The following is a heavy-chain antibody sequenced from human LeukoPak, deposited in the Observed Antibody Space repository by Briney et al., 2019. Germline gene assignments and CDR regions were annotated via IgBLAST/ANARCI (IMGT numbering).Heavy chain of an antibody. CDR3: ANTHIAAPPFDY. V-gene: IGHV4-4*02. D-gene: IGHD6-6*01. CDR1: GGSISSSNW. CDR2: VHHSGTI. J-gene: IGHJ4*02. Sequence: PSGTLSLTCAVSGGSISSSNWWIWVRQPPGKGLEWIGEVHHSGTINYNPSLKSRVTISVDTSKNQFSLRLSSVTAADTAVYYCANTHIAAPPFDYWGQGTLVTVSS.